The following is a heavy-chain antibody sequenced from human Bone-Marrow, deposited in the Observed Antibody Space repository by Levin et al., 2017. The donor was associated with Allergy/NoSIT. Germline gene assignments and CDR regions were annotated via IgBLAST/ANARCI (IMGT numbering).Heavy chain of an antibody. CDR2: FKGKTDGGTT. Sequence: PGGSLRLSCAVSGFTLNNAWINWVRQAPGKGLEWVGRFKGKTDGGTTDYAAPVKGRFTISRDDSKNMLYLQMNSLKTEDTAVYYCSTVRYYTSGVCYARYYYYYSMDVWGQGTTVTVSS. V-gene: IGHV3-15*07. CDR3: STVRYYTSGVCYARYYYYYSMDV. D-gene: IGHD2-21*02. J-gene: IGHJ6*02. CDR1: GFTLNNAW.